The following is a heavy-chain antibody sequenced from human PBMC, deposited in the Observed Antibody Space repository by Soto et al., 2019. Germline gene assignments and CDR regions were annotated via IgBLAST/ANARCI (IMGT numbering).Heavy chain of an antibody. CDR1: DFTFSDST. J-gene: IGHJ3*01. Sequence: PGGSLRLSCAASDFTFSDSTMSWVRQAPGKGLEWVSSISRENNYIYYADSVKGRFTISRDNAKNSLYLQMNSLNAEDTAVYYCARRLTMTVVTTAFDAFDVWGQGTMVTVSS. V-gene: IGHV3-21*01. CDR2: ISRENNYI. D-gene: IGHD3-22*01. CDR3: ARRLTMTVVTTAFDAFDV.